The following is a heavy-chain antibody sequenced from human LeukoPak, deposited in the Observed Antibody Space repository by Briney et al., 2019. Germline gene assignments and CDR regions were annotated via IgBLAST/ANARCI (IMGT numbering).Heavy chain of an antibody. CDR1: GFTFSNYS. J-gene: IGHJ6*03. D-gene: IGHD6-13*01. Sequence: GGSLRLSCAASGFTFSNYSMNWVRQAPGKGLEWVSYISRASSTIYYADSVKGRFTISRDNAKNSLYLQMNSLRAEDTAVYYCARDGLSRSIYYYYMDVWGKGTTVTVSS. CDR3: ARDGLSRSIYYYYMDV. V-gene: IGHV3-48*01. CDR2: ISRASSTI.